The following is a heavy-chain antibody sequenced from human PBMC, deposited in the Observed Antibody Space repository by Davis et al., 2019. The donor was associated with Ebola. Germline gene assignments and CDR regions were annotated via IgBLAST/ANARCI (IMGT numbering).Heavy chain of an antibody. D-gene: IGHD1-26*01. CDR3: ARSPTLAGRGRLDS. CDR1: GFTVSSNH. J-gene: IGHJ5*01. V-gene: IGHV3-53*01. CDR2: SVRGDTT. Sequence: PGRSLRLSCTPSGFTVSSNHMSCVRHAPGKGLEWVSSVSVRGDTTYYADSAKARFTISRDNSDNPLYLHMNNLKVDDTAVYYCARSPTLAGRGRLDSWGQGVLVAVSS.